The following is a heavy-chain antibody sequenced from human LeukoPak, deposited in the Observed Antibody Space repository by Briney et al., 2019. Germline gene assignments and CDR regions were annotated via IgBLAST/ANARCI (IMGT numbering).Heavy chain of an antibody. CDR1: GFTFSNYW. Sequence: GGSLRLSCAASGFTFSNYWMSWVRQAPGKGLEWVANIKQDGSEKYYVDSVKGRFTLSRDNAKTSLYLQMNSLRAEDTAVYYCARVVGAGYFDLWGRGTLVTVSS. D-gene: IGHD1-26*01. CDR3: ARVVGAGYFDL. V-gene: IGHV3-7*01. CDR2: IKQDGSEK. J-gene: IGHJ2*01.